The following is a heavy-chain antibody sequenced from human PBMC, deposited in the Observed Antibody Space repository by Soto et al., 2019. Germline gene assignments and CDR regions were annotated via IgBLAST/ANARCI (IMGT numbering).Heavy chain of an antibody. CDR1: GFTFSSYA. Sequence: PGGSLRLSCAASGFTFSSYAMSWVRQAPGKGLEWVSAISGSGGSTYYADSVKGRFTISRDNSKNTLYLQMNSLRAEDTAVYYCAKNIARSSGWYGWSTWFDPWGQGTLVTVSS. CDR3: AKNIARSSGWYGWSTWFDP. V-gene: IGHV3-23*01. J-gene: IGHJ5*02. CDR2: ISGSGGST. D-gene: IGHD6-19*01.